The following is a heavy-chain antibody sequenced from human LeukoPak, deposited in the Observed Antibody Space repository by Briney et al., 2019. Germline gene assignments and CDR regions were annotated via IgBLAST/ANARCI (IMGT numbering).Heavy chain of an antibody. V-gene: IGHV3-74*01. Sequence: GGSLRLSCAASGFTFSRDWMHWVRQAPGKGLVWVSRISGDGRSTSYAGSVKGRFIISRDNAKKTLYLQMNSLRAEDTAVYYCASFYYDPTGHWGQGTLVTVSS. D-gene: IGHD3-22*01. CDR3: ASFYYDPTGH. CDR2: ISGDGRST. CDR1: GFTFSRDW. J-gene: IGHJ4*02.